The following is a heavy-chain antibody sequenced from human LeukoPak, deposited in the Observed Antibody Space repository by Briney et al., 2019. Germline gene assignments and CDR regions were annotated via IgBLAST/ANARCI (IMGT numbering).Heavy chain of an antibody. CDR1: GFTFSSYW. CDR3: ARERGQATVVTSPDY. CDR2: IKQDGSEK. V-gene: IGHV3-7*01. Sequence: GGSLRLSCAASGFTFSSYWMSWVRQAPGKGLEWVANIKQDGSEKYYVDSVKGRFTISRDNAKNSLYLQMNSLRAEDTAVYYCARERGQATVVTSPDYWGQGTLVTVSS. J-gene: IGHJ4*02. D-gene: IGHD4-23*01.